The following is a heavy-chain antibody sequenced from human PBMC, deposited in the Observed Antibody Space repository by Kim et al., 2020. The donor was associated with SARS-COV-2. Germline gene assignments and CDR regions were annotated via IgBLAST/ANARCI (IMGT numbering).Heavy chain of an antibody. Sequence: GGSLRLSCAASGFTFSSYAMSWVRQAPGKGLEWVSAISGSGGSTYYADSVKGRFTISRDNSKNTLYLQMNSLRAEDTAVYYCAKAHSQIVVVPSNYYMDVWGKGTTVTVSS. CDR3: AKAHSQIVVVPSNYYMDV. CDR1: GFTFSSYA. V-gene: IGHV3-23*01. J-gene: IGHJ6*03. CDR2: ISGSGGST. D-gene: IGHD2-2*01.